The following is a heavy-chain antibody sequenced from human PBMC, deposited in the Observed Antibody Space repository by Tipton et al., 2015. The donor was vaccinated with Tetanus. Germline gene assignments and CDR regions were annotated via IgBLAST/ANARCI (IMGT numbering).Heavy chain of an antibody. CDR1: GFTFSDYY. Sequence: SLRLSCAASGFTFSDYYMSWIRQAPGKGLEWVANIKEDGSERNYVDSVKGRFTISRDNARNSLYLQMNSLRAEDTAVYYCAGTNIPWGEAAYWGQGTLVTVSS. CDR2: IKEDGSER. D-gene: IGHD3-16*01. V-gene: IGHV3-7*01. J-gene: IGHJ4*02. CDR3: AGTNIPWGEAAY.